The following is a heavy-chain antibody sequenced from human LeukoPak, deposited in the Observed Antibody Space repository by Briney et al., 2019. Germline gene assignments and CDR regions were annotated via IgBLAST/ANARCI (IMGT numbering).Heavy chain of an antibody. CDR1: GFTFSDHY. J-gene: IGHJ4*02. Sequence: GGSLRLSCAASGFTFSDHYMDWVRQTPGKGLEWVGRSRNKANSYTTEYAASVKGRFTISRDDSKNSLSLQMNSLKTDDTAVYYCARASRSGSYFFCWGQGTLVTVSS. CDR2: SRNKANSYTT. CDR3: ARASRSGSYFFC. D-gene: IGHD1-26*01. V-gene: IGHV3-72*01.